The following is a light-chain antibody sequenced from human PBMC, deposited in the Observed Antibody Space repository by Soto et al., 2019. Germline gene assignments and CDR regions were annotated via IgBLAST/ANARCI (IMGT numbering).Light chain of an antibody. CDR1: ENVGSN. J-gene: IGKJ4*01. V-gene: IGKV3D-15*01. CDR2: GSS. Sequence: IVMTQSPATLSVSPGEGVTLSCRASENVGSNLAWYQQNPGQAPRLLMYGSSTRATGIPATFSGSGSGTEFTLTISSLQSEDSAVYYCQQYNNWGLSFGGGTKVEIK. CDR3: QQYNNWGLS.